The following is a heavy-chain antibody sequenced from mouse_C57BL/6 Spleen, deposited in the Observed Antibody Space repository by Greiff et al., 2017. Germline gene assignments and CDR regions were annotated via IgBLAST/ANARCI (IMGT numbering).Heavy chain of an antibody. CDR1: GYTFTSYW. CDR3: ARLNYGSYAMDY. D-gene: IGHD1-1*01. CDR2: IDPSDSET. V-gene: IGHV1-52*01. J-gene: IGHJ4*01. Sequence: QVQLQQPGAELVRPGSSVKLSRKASGYTFTSYWMHWVKQRPIQGLEWIGNIDPSDSETHYNQKFKDKATLTVDKSSSTAYMQLSSLTSEDSAVYYCARLNYGSYAMDYWGQGTSVTVSS.